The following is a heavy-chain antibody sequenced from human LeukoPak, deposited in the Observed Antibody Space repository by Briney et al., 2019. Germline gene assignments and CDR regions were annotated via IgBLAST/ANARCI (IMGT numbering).Heavy chain of an antibody. J-gene: IGHJ4*02. D-gene: IGHD2/OR15-2a*01. Sequence: PGGSLRLSCAASGFSLSDYGISWARQAPGKGLEWISYITTNSAKFYADSVRGRIAISRDNDKNSVYLQMNSLRDEDMAVYYCTRGRYQFLGPNDSWGQGSLVTVSS. CDR1: GFSLSDYG. CDR2: ITTNSAK. CDR3: TRGRYQFLGPNDS. V-gene: IGHV3-48*02.